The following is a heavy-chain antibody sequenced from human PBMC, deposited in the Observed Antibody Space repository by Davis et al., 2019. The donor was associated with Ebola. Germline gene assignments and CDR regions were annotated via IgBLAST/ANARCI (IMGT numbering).Heavy chain of an antibody. V-gene: IGHV4-4*02. J-gene: IGHJ4*02. D-gene: IGHD3-10*01. CDR1: GGSISSSNW. CDR2: IYHSGST. Sequence: PGGSLRLSCAVSGGSISSSNWWSWVRQPPGKGLEWIGEIYHSGSTNYNPSLKSRVTISVDTSKNQFSLKLSSVTAADTAVYYCARVYGSGHDYWGQGTLVTVSS. CDR3: ARVYGSGHDY.